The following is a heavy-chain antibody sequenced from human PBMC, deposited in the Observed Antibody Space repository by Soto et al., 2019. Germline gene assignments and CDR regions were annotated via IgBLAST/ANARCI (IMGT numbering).Heavy chain of an antibody. CDR2: ISNDGSDK. CDR3: AKDQGIAASHGID. D-gene: IGHD6-13*01. J-gene: IGHJ3*01. Sequence: QVQLVESGGGVVQPGRSLRLSCAASGCTFNNYGMHWVRQAPGKGLEWVATISNDGSDKYYADSVKGRLTISRDNSKNTVYLQMNSLRAEETAVYYCAKDQGIAASHGIDWGQGTMVTVSS. V-gene: IGHV3-30*18. CDR1: GCTFNNYG.